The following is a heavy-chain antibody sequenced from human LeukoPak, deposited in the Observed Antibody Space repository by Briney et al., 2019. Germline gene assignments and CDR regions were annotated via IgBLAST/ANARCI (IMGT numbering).Heavy chain of an antibody. CDR2: IYYSGST. Sequence: SETLSLTCTVSGGSISSSSYYWGWIRQPPGKGLEWIGSIYYSGSTYYKPPLKSRVTISVDTSKNQFSLKLSSVTAADTAVYYCARVAAGYSVNYFDYWGQGTLVTVSS. V-gene: IGHV4-39*01. J-gene: IGHJ4*02. D-gene: IGHD4-23*01. CDR1: GGSISSSSYY. CDR3: ARVAAGYSVNYFDY.